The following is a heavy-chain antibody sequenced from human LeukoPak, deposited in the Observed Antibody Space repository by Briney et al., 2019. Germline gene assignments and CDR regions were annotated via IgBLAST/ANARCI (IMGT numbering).Heavy chain of an antibody. CDR2: FYYSGST. J-gene: IGHJ4*02. CDR3: ARGGYNYDSPPGDPLDY. D-gene: IGHD5-18*01. V-gene: IGHV4-59*01. CDR1: GGSISSYY. Sequence: SETLSLTCTVSGGSISSYYWSWIRQPPGKGLEWIGHFYYSGSTNYNPSLQSRVTIAVDTSKNQFSLKLSSVTAADTAVYYWARGGYNYDSPPGDPLDYWGQGTLVTVSS.